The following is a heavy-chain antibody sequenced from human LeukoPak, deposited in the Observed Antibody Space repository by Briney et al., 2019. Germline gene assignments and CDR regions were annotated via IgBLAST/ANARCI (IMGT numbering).Heavy chain of an antibody. D-gene: IGHD3-10*01. Sequence: GASVKVSCKASGYTFTGYYMHWVRQAPGQGLEWMGWINPNSGGTNYAQKFQGRVTMTSDTSISTAYMELSRLRSDDTAVYYCARDFNYYGSGSYFNNYWGQGILVTVSS. CDR3: ARDFNYYGSGSYFNNY. V-gene: IGHV1-2*02. CDR2: INPNSGGT. CDR1: GYTFTGYY. J-gene: IGHJ4*02.